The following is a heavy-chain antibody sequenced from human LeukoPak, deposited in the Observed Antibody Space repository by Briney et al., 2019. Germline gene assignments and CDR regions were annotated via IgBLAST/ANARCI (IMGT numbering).Heavy chain of an antibody. CDR3: ARAYYGSGKAAMDV. Sequence: ASETLSLTCTVSGGSISSYYWSRIRQPAGKGLEWIGRIYTSGSTNYNPSLKSRVTMSVDTSKNQFSLKLSSVTAADTAVYYCARAYYGSGKAAMDVWGKGTTVTVSS. CDR2: IYTSGST. CDR1: GGSISSYY. V-gene: IGHV4-4*07. D-gene: IGHD3-10*01. J-gene: IGHJ6*04.